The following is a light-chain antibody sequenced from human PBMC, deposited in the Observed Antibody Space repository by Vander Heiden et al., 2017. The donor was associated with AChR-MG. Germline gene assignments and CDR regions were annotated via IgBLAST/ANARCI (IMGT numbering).Light chain of an antibody. V-gene: IGLV3-1*01. Sequence: SYELTQPTSVSVSPGPTASITCSGDKLGDKYACWYQQKPGQSPVLVIYQDSKRPSGIPERFSGSNSGNTATLTISGTQAMDEADYYCQAWDSSILVVFGGGTKLTVL. J-gene: IGLJ2*01. CDR2: QDS. CDR3: QAWDSSILVV. CDR1: KLGDKY.